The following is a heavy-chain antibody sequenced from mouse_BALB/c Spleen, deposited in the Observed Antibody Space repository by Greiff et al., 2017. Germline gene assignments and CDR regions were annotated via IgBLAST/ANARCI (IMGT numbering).Heavy chain of an antibody. CDR3: AGDYDGPMDY. V-gene: IGHV5-6*01. J-gene: IGHJ4*01. D-gene: IGHD2-4*01. CDR2: ISSGGSYT. Sequence: EVQLVESGGDLVKPGGSLKLSCAASGFTFSSYGMSWVRQTPDKRLEWVATISSGGSYTYYPDSVKGRFTISRDNAKNTLYLQMSSLKSEDTAMYYCAGDYDGPMDYWGQGTSVTVSS. CDR1: GFTFSSYG.